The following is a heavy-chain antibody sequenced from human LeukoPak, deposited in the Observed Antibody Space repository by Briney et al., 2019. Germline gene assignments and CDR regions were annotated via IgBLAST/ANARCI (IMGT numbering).Heavy chain of an antibody. V-gene: IGHV3-23*01. Sequence: GGSLRLSCAPSGLSPCIFAMTCAPDARGKGLEWGSGLTGSGSNTYYADSVKGRFTISRDNSKNTVHLQMNSLRAEDTAVYYCARDQDDYGDYWYFDLWGRGTLVTVSS. CDR1: GLSPCIFA. D-gene: IGHD4-17*01. J-gene: IGHJ2*01. CDR2: LTGSGSNT. CDR3: ARDQDDYGDYWYFDL.